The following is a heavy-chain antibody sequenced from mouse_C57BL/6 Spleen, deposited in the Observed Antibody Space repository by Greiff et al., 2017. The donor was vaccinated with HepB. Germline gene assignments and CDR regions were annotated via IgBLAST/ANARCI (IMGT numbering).Heavy chain of an antibody. Sequence: EVQLQQSGPELVKPGASVKISCKASGYTFTDYYMNWVKQSHGKSLEWIGDINPNNGGTSYNQKFKGKATLTVDKSSSTAYMELRSLTSEDSAVYYWARRNYYGSSYEDWFAYWGQGTLVTVSA. D-gene: IGHD1-1*01. CDR1: GYTFTDYY. V-gene: IGHV1-26*01. CDR2: INPNNGGT. CDR3: ARRNYYGSSYEDWFAY. J-gene: IGHJ3*01.